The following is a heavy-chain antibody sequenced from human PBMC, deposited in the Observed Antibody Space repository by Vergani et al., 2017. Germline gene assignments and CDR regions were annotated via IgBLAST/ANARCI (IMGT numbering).Heavy chain of an antibody. D-gene: IGHD2-21*01. CDR2: IYYDGSKK. Sequence: QVQLVESGGGVVQPGRSLRLSRTSSGFTFSTYAMHWVRQAPAKGLEWVAIIYYDGSKKYYADSVKGRFTISRDNSRNTLDLLMSSLRAEDTAIYYCVREGSYCGSTTCRNPSYVYYYHMDVWGEGTTVTVSS. CDR3: VREGSYCGSTTCRNPSYVYYYHMDV. J-gene: IGHJ6*03. V-gene: IGHV3-33*01. CDR1: GFTFSTYA.